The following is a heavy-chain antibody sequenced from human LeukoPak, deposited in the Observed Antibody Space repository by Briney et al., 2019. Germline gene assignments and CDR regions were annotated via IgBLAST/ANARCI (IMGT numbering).Heavy chain of an antibody. V-gene: IGHV3-30*18. J-gene: IGHJ6*02. Sequence: PGRSLRLSCAASGFTFSSYGMHWVRQAPGKGLGWVAVISYDGSNKYYADSVKGRFTIYRDNSKNTLYLQMNSLRAEDTAVYYCAKDARGSYYANLYYYYGMDVWGQGSTV. CDR3: AKDARGSYYANLYYYYGMDV. D-gene: IGHD3-10*01. CDR1: GFTFSSYG. CDR2: ISYDGSNK.